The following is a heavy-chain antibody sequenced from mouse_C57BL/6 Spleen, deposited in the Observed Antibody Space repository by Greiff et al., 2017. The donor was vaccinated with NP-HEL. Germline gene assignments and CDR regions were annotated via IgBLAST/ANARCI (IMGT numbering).Heavy chain of an antibody. CDR3: ARGDSNYYFDY. CDR1: GFTFSDYG. Sequence: EVQVVESGGGLVKPGGSLKLSCAASGFTFSDYGMHWVRQAPEKGLEWVAYISSGSSTIYYADTVKGRFTISRDNAKNTLFLQMTSLRSEDTAMYYCARGDSNYYFDYWGQGTTLTVSS. D-gene: IGHD2-5*01. J-gene: IGHJ2*01. CDR2: ISSGSSTI. V-gene: IGHV5-17*01.